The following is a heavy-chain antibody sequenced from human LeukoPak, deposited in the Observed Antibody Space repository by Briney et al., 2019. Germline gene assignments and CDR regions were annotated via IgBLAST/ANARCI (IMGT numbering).Heavy chain of an antibody. V-gene: IGHV3-30*04. Sequence: RAGGSLRLSCAASGFTFSSYAMHWVRQAPGKGLEWVAVISYDGRDTHSADSVKGRFTISRDNSKNTLYLQMNSLTTEDTAIYYCVRDQTSRAADYYFDHWGQGTLVTVSS. CDR2: ISYDGRDT. CDR1: GFTFSSYA. D-gene: IGHD6-13*01. J-gene: IGHJ4*02. CDR3: VRDQTSRAADYYFDH.